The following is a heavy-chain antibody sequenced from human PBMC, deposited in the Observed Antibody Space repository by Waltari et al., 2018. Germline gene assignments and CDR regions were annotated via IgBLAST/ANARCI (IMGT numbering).Heavy chain of an antibody. CDR2: IYYSGST. Sequence: QVQLQESGPGLVKPSETLSLTCPVSGGSISSYYWSWIRQPPGKGLEWIGYIYYSGSTNYNPSLKSRVTISVDTSKNQFSLKLSSVTAADTAVYYCARGVVVAANQGFDPWGQGTLVTVSS. CDR3: ARGVVVAANQGFDP. V-gene: IGHV4-59*01. CDR1: GGSISSYY. D-gene: IGHD2-15*01. J-gene: IGHJ5*02.